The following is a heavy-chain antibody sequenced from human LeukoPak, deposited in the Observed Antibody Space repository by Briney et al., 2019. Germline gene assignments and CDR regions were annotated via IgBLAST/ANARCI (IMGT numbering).Heavy chain of an antibody. CDR1: GDSISSYY. CDR3: ARGPGVHRDV. CDR2: IYYSGNT. D-gene: IGHD7-27*01. J-gene: IGHJ6*02. Sequence: SETLSLTCTVSGDSISSYYWSWIRQPPGKGLEWIGYIYYSGNTNYNPSLKSRVTISVDTSKNQFSLKLSSVTAADTAVYYCARGPGVHRDVWGQGTTVSVSS. V-gene: IGHV4-59*01.